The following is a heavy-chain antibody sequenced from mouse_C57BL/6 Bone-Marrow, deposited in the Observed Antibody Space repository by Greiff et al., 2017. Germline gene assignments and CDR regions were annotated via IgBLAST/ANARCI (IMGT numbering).Heavy chain of an antibody. V-gene: IGHV5-9-1*02. CDR2: ISSGGDYI. CDR3: TRERGYYYGSRGFAY. J-gene: IGHJ3*01. CDR1: GFTFSSYA. D-gene: IGHD1-1*01. Sequence: EVMLVESGEGLVKPGGSLKLSCAASGFTFSSYAMSWVRQTPEKRLEWVAYISSGGDYIYYADTVKGRFTISRDNARNTLYLQMSSLKSEDTAMYYCTRERGYYYGSRGFAYWGQGTLVTVSA.